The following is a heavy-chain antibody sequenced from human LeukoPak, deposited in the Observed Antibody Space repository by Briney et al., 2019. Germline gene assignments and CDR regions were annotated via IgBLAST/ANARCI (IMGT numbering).Heavy chain of an antibody. V-gene: IGHV1-46*01. CDR3: GVVEFDY. J-gene: IGHJ4*02. CDR1: GYTFTSYY. D-gene: IGHD2-15*01. Sequence: ASVKVSCKASGYTFTSYYIHWVRQAPGQGLEWMGIINPSGGSTSYAQKFQGRVTMTRDMSTSTVYMELSSLRSEDTAVYYCGVVEFDYWGQGTLVTVSS. CDR2: INPSGGST.